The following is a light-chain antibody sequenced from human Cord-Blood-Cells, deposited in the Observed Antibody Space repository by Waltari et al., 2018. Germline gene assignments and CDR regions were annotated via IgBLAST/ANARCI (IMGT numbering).Light chain of an antibody. Sequence: DDVLTQSPLSLVVPLGPPASISCRSSQSLVYSDGNTYLTWFQQRPGPSPRRLIYKVSNRDSGVPDRFSGSGSVTDFTLKISRVEAEDVVVYDCMHETHWLYTFGQGTKLEIK. CDR3: MHETHWLYT. V-gene: IGKV2-30*01. CDR1: QSLVYSDGNTY. CDR2: KVS. J-gene: IGKJ2*01.